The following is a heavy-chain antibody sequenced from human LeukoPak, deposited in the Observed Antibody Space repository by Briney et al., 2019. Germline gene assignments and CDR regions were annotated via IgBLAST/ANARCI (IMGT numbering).Heavy chain of an antibody. CDR3: AREGSGWYDY. V-gene: IGHV4-31*03. CDR1: GGSISSGGYY. Sequence: PSETLSLTCTVSGGSISSGGYYWSWIRQHPGKGLEWIGYIYYSGSTYYNPSLKSRVTISVDTSKNQFSLKLSSVTAADTAVYYCAREGSGWYDYWGQGTLVTVSS. CDR2: IYYSGST. D-gene: IGHD6-19*01. J-gene: IGHJ4*02.